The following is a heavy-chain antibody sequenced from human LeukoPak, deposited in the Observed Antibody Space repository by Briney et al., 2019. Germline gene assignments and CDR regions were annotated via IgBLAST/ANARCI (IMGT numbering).Heavy chain of an antibody. J-gene: IGHJ4*02. CDR2: IRQDGREK. V-gene: IGHV3-7*02. CDR3: ARVGAYNWNYICDC. CDR1: GFTFSTYW. D-gene: IGHD1-7*01. Sequence: GGSLRLSCAASGFTFSTYWMSWVRQAPGKGLEWVANIRQDGREKYYVDSVKGRFTISRDNAKNSLYLQMNSLRAEDTAVYYCARVGAYNWNYICDCWGQGTLVTVSS.